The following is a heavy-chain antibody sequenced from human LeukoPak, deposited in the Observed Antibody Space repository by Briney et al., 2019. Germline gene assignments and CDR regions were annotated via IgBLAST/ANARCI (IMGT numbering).Heavy chain of an antibody. D-gene: IGHD6-19*01. Sequence: PGGSLRLSCSASGFTFSSYGIHWVRQAPGKGLEYVSTITSHGGSAYYADSVKGRFTISRDTSKNTLYLQMSSPRPEDTAVYFCVKFWQQWLVSGAVDIWGQGTLVTVSS. CDR1: GFTFSSYG. J-gene: IGHJ3*02. V-gene: IGHV3-64D*09. CDR3: VKFWQQWLVSGAVDI. CDR2: ITSHGGSA.